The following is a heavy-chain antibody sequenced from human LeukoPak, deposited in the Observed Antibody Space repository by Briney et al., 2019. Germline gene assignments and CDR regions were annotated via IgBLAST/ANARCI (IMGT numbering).Heavy chain of an antibody. CDR3: ARAEGYGGELDS. CDR2: IPYDGSNK. Sequence: GGSLRLSCAASGFTFSSYAMHWVRQAPGKGLEWVAVIPYDGSNKYYADSVKGRFTISRENSKNRLYLQMNSLRAEDTAVYYCARAEGYGGELDSWGQGTLVTVSS. CDR1: GFTFSSYA. J-gene: IGHJ4*02. D-gene: IGHD4-23*01. V-gene: IGHV3-30*04.